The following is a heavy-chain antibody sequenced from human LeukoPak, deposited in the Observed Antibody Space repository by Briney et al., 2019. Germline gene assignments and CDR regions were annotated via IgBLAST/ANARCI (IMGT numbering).Heavy chain of an antibody. CDR1: GFTFGSNW. J-gene: IGHJ2*01. CDR2: TEQRGSEN. V-gene: IGHV3-7*05. CDR3: ARDGGAGWYFDL. D-gene: IGHD3-16*01. Sequence: GGSLRLSRAASGFTFGSNWMSLVRQAPGKGLEWVANTEQRGSENYYVGSVKGRFTISRDNAKNSLYLQMNSQGAEDTAVYYCARDGGAGWYFDLWGRGTLVTVSS.